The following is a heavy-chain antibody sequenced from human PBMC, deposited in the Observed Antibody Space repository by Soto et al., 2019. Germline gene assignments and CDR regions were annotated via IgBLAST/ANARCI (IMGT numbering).Heavy chain of an antibody. D-gene: IGHD3-3*01. CDR2: ISSDSRTI. CDR3: ARIKLVEWVFINVEVYDMDV. CDR1: GFSLSDYA. V-gene: IGHV3-48*02. J-gene: IGHJ6*04. Sequence: GGSLRLSCVASGFSLSDYAVNWVRQAPGKGLEWVSFISSDSRTIYYADSVEGRFTVSRDNARNSVSLQMDSLRDEDAAVYYCARIKLVEWVFINVEVYDMDVWGKGTPVTVSS.